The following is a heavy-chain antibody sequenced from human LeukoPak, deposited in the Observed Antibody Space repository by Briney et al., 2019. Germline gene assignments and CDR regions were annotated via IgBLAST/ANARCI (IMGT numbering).Heavy chain of an antibody. V-gene: IGHV4-31*03. CDR3: SRGLDSRKLGY. CDR2: IHPSGAL. J-gene: IGHJ4*02. D-gene: IGHD3-22*01. CDR1: GASFSSGDQY. Sequence: KSSETLSLTCTVSGASFSSGDQYWNWIRQGPGEGLEWIGSIHPSGALYNNPSLESRVTISIDASKNQFSLNLNSVTAADTAVYFCSRGLDSRKLGYWGQGTLVTVSS.